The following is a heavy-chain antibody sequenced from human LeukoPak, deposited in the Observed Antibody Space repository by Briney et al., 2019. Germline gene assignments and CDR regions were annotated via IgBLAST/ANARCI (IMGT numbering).Heavy chain of an antibody. Sequence: GGSLRLSCAASGFTFSSHSMNWVRQAPGKGLEWVSYISSSSSTIYYADSVKGRFTISRDSAKNSLYLQMNSLRAEDTAVYYCARGAYYYEDWGQGTLVTVSS. CDR1: GFTFSSHS. V-gene: IGHV3-48*01. J-gene: IGHJ4*02. CDR3: ARGAYYYED. CDR2: ISSSSSTI. D-gene: IGHD3-22*01.